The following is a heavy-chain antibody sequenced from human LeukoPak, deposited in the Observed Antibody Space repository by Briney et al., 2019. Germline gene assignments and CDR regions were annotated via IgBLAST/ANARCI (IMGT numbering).Heavy chain of an antibody. CDR3: ARGGKGSPLDY. CDR2: TRNEANSYTT. V-gene: IGHV3-72*01. D-gene: IGHD1-1*01. J-gene: IGHJ4*02. CDR1: GFILGDHY. Sequence: GESLRLSCTASGFILGDHYMDWVRQAPGKGLEWVGRTRNEANSYTTAYAASVKDRFAISRDDSKNSLYLQMNSLKTEDSAVYYCARGGKGSPLDYWGQGTLVTVSS.